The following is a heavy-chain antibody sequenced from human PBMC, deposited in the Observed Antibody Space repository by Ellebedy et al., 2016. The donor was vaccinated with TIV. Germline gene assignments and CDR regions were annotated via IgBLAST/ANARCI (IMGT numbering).Heavy chain of an antibody. J-gene: IGHJ4*02. CDR3: ARGGSYYADY. D-gene: IGHD1-26*01. Sequence: GESLKISCAASGFTFSSYGMHWVRQAPGKGLEWVAVLWYDGGNKYYAHSVKGRFTISRDNSKNTLYLQMNSLGAEDTAVYYCARGGSYYADYWGQGTLVTVSS. CDR2: LWYDGGNK. CDR1: GFTFSSYG. V-gene: IGHV3-33*01.